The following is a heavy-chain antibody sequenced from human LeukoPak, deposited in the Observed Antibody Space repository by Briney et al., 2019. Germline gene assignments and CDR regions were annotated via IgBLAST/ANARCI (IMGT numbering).Heavy chain of an antibody. J-gene: IGHJ4*02. V-gene: IGHV3-64*01. CDR3: AKEGLQDYYDSSGYYFDY. CDR2: ITTNGGST. CDR1: GFTFSSYA. Sequence: GGSLRLSCAASGFTFSSYAMHWVRQAPGKGLESVSAITTNGGSTYYANSVKGRFTISRDNAKNSLYLQMNSLRAEDTAVYYCAKEGLQDYYDSSGYYFDYWGQGTLVTVSS. D-gene: IGHD3-22*01.